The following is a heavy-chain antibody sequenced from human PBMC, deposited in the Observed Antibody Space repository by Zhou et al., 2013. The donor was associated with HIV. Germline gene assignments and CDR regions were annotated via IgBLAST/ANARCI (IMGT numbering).Heavy chain of an antibody. V-gene: IGHV1-69*05. CDR1: GGTVANYA. CDR2: IIPLFGTT. D-gene: IGHD6-13*01. J-gene: IGHJ5*02. CDR3: AREMAAAGRGWFDP. Sequence: QVQLVQSGAEVKKPGSSLKVSCKASGGTVANYALSWVRQAPGQGLEWMGGIIPLFGTTNYAQNFQGRVTITTDESKTTVSMELTGLRPDDTAVYYCAREMAAAGRGWFDPWGQGTLVTGLL.